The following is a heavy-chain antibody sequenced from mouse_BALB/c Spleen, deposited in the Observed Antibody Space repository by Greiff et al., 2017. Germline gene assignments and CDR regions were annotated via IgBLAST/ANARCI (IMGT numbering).Heavy chain of an antibody. V-gene: IGHV1-5*01. J-gene: IGHJ3*01. Sequence: VQLQQSGTVLARPGASVKMSCKASGYSFTSYWMHWVKQRPGQGLEWIGAIYPGNSDTSYNQKFKGKAKLTAVTSASTAYMELSSLTNEDSAVYYSTRVITTASWFAYWGQGTLVTVSA. CDR1: GYSFTSYW. CDR3: TRVITTASWFAY. CDR2: IYPGNSDT. D-gene: IGHD1-1*01.